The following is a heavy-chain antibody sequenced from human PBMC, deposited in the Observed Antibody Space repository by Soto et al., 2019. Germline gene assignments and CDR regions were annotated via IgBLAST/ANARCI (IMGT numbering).Heavy chain of an antibody. CDR1: GFTVSSNY. CDR3: AREIGTSLDY. Sequence: QAGGSLRLSCAASGFTVSSNYLTWVRQAPGKGLEWVSVIYSGGTTYYADSVKGRFTISRDNSKNTLYLQMNSLRAEDTAVYYCAREIGTSLDYWGQGTLVTVSS. V-gene: IGHV3-53*01. CDR2: IYSGGTT. D-gene: IGHD6-13*01. J-gene: IGHJ4*02.